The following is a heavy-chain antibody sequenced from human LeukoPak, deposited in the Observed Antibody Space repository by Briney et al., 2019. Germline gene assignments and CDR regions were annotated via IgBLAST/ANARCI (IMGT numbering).Heavy chain of an antibody. V-gene: IGHV3-74*01. CDR1: GFSFSGHW. D-gene: IGHD1-26*01. CDR3: ARGIIVGATPLDI. J-gene: IGHJ3*02. Sequence: GGSLRLSCTASGFSFSGHWMHWARQLPGKGLVWVSRISPTGSTTSYADSVKGRFTVSRDNAKNTLYLQVNSLRAEDTAVYYCARGIIVGATPLDIWGQGTMVTVSS. CDR2: ISPTGSTT.